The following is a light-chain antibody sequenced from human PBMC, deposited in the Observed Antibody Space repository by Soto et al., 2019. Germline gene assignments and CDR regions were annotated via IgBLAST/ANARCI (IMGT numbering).Light chain of an antibody. CDR1: QSISSS. Sequence: EIVLIKSPVTLSLSPGERATLSCRASQSISSSLAWYQQNPGQAPRLLIFDASNRATGIPVRFSGSGSGTDFTLTISSLEPDDFTVYYCQLPSDLPLTFAGVTKVDI. CDR3: QLPSDLPLT. V-gene: IGKV3-11*01. J-gene: IGKJ4*01. CDR2: DAS.